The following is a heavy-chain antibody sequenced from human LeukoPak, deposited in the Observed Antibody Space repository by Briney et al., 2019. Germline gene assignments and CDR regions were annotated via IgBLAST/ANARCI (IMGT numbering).Heavy chain of an antibody. CDR1: GGSISSGGYY. D-gene: IGHD3-9*01. CDR3: ARQEEGSLTGPDY. J-gene: IGHJ4*02. V-gene: IGHV4-30-2*01. CDR2: IYHSGST. Sequence: SETLSLTCTVSGGSISSGGYYWSWIRQPPGKGLEWIGYIYHSGSTYYNPSLKSRVTISVDRSKNQFSLKLSSVTAADTAVYYCARQEEGSLTGPDYWGQGTLVTVSS.